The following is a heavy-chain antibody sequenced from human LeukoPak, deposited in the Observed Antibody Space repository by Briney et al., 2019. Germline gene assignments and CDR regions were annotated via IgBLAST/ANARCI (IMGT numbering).Heavy chain of an antibody. Sequence: VASVKVSCKASGYTFTIYYMHWVRQAPGQGLEWMGIINPSGGSTSYAQKFQGRVTMTRDTSTSTVYMELSSLRSEDTAVYYCAKEVTRFPMYNWFDPWGQGTLVTVSS. J-gene: IGHJ5*02. V-gene: IGHV1-46*01. CDR2: INPSGGST. CDR3: AKEVTRFPMYNWFDP. CDR1: GYTFTIYY. D-gene: IGHD3-10*01.